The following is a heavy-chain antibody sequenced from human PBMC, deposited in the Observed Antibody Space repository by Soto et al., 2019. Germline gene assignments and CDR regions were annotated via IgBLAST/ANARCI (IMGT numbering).Heavy chain of an antibody. CDR3: ARDVAAGGY. CDR2: INAGNGNT. D-gene: IGHD6-13*01. J-gene: IGHJ4*02. Sequence: QVQIVQSGAEEKKPGASVKVSCQSSGYTFTSYAMHWVRQAPGQTLEWMGWINAGNGNTKDSQKFQRRVNITRDTSASTAYMELSGLRAEDTAVYFRARDVAAGGYWGQGTLVTVPS. CDR1: GYTFTSYA. V-gene: IGHV1-3*05.